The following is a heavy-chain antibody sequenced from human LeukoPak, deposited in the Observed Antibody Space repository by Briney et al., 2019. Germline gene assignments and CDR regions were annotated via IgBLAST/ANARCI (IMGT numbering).Heavy chain of an antibody. CDR2: IRYDGSNK. V-gene: IGHV3-30*02. D-gene: IGHD4-17*01. CDR1: GFTFSSYG. J-gene: IGHJ6*03. Sequence: GGSLRLSCAASGFTFSSYGMHWVRQAPGKGLEWVAFIRYDGSNKYYADSVKGRFTISRDNSKNTLYLQMNSLRAEDTAVYYCAKYYGDDPDYYYYMDVWSKGTTVTISS. CDR3: AKYYGDDPDYYYYMDV.